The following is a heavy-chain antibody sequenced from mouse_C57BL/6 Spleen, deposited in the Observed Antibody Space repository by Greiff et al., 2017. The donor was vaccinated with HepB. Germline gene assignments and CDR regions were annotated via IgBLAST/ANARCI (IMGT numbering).Heavy chain of an antibody. CDR3: TTYYGSSWFAY. J-gene: IGHJ3*01. D-gene: IGHD1-1*01. CDR1: GFNIKDYY. Sequence: EVKLQESGAELVRPGASVKLSCTASGFNIKDYYMHWVKQRPEQGLEWIGRIDPEDGDTEYAPKFQGKATMTADTSSNTAYLQLSSLTSEDTAVYYCTTYYGSSWFAYWGQGTLVTVSA. V-gene: IGHV14-1*01. CDR2: IDPEDGDT.